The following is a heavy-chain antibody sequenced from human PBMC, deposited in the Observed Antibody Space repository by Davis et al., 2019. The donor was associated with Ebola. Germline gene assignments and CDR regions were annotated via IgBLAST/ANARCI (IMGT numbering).Heavy chain of an antibody. CDR3: VRGWPSTVTTDYYAMDA. V-gene: IGHV4-34*01. J-gene: IGHJ6*04. D-gene: IGHD4-17*01. CDR2: INHSGST. Sequence: MPGGSLRLSCAVYGGSFSGYYWSWIRQPPGKGLEWIGEINHSGSTNYNPSLKSRVTISVDTSKNQFSPKVNSVTAADTAVYYCVRGWPSTVTTDYYAMDAWGKGTTVTVSS. CDR1: GGSFSGYY.